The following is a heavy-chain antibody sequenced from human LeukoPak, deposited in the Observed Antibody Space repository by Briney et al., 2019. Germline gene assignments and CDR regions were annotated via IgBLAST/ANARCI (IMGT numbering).Heavy chain of an antibody. CDR1: GGSISSSSYY. V-gene: IGHV4-39*07. CDR2: IYYSGST. CDR3: ARGPYRKMVRDATQPLDY. J-gene: IGHJ4*02. D-gene: IGHD3-10*01. Sequence: PSETLSLTCTVSGGSISSSSYYWGWIRQPPGKGLEWIGSIYYSGSTYYNPSLKSRVTISVDTSKNQFSLKLSSVTAADTAVYYCARGPYRKMVRDATQPLDYWGQGTLVTVSS.